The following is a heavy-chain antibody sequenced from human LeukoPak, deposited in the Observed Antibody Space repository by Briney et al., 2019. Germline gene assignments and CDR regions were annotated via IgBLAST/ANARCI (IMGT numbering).Heavy chain of an antibody. CDR3: ARDLIVVFNDAFDI. CDR2: ISYTGSA. CDR1: GPSLNTYS. J-gene: IGHJ3*02. D-gene: IGHD3-22*01. V-gene: IGHV4-59*01. Sequence: SQSLSPTCTVSGPSLNTYSSSWVRPPPRKRLEWSGFISYTGSATYTPSPKSRVTISLNTPKKQCSLKLSSVTAADTAVYYCARDLIVVFNDAFDIWGQGTMITVSS.